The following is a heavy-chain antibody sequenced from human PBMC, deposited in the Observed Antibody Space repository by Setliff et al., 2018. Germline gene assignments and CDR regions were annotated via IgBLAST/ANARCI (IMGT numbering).Heavy chain of an antibody. D-gene: IGHD1-26*01. CDR2: ISAYNGNT. V-gene: IGHV1-18*01. J-gene: IGHJ4*02. CDR1: GYTFTSYG. CDR3: ATQPLQWELLGFDY. Sequence: ASVKVSCKASGYTFTSYGISWVRQAPGQGLEWMGWISAYNGNTNYAQKLQGRVTTTTDTSTSTAYMELSSLRSEDTAVYYCATQPLQWELLGFDYWGQGTLVTVS.